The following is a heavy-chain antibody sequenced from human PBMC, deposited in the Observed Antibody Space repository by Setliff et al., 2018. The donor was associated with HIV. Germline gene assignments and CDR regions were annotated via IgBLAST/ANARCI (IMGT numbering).Heavy chain of an antibody. CDR3: ARQSTTSRDFDS. V-gene: IGHV4-59*08. D-gene: IGHD2-2*01. CDR2: VSYTGTT. CDR1: GGSISGYY. J-gene: IGHJ4*02. Sequence: PSETLSLTCTVSGGSISGYYWSWIRQPAGKGLEWIGFVSYTGTTRYSPSLRSRISISIDASKNKFSLQLSSVTAADTAIYYCARQSTTSRDFDSWGQGTLVTVSS.